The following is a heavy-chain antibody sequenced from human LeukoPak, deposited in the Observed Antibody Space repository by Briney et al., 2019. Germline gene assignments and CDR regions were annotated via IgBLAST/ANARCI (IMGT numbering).Heavy chain of an antibody. Sequence: PSETLSLTCTVSGDSISSYYWSWIRQPPGKGLEWIGYIYYSGSTYYNPSLKSRVTISVDTSKNQFSLKLSSVTAADTAVYYCARIAGYNDGYNYFDSWGQGTLVTVSS. CDR3: ARIAGYNDGYNYFDS. J-gene: IGHJ4*02. D-gene: IGHD5-18*01. V-gene: IGHV4-59*01. CDR2: IYYSGST. CDR1: GDSISSYY.